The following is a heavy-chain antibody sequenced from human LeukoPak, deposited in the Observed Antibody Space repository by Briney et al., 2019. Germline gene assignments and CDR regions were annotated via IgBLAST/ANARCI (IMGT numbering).Heavy chain of an antibody. CDR3: AREGIVDTAMAIERFDP. J-gene: IGHJ5*02. V-gene: IGHV3-48*01. Sequence: GGSLRLSCAASGFTFSSYSMNWVRQAPGKGLEWVSYISSSSSTIYYADSVKGRFTISRDNAKNSLYLQMNSLRAEDTAVYYCAREGIVDTAMAIERFDPWGQGTVVTVSS. CDR1: GFTFSSYS. CDR2: ISSSSSTI. D-gene: IGHD5-18*01.